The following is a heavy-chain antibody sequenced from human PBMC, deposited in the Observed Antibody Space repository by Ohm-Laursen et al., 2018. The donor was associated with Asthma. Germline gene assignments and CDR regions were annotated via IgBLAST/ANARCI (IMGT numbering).Heavy chain of an antibody. J-gene: IGHJ6*02. CDR1: GFTFRSYA. D-gene: IGHD1-1*01. CDR2: GGSYYDGGLK. CDR3: AVRTTSAGFDV. V-gene: IGHV3-30-3*01. Sequence: SLRLSCAASGFTFRSYAMHWVRQAPGKGLEWVAVGGSYYDGGLKYYADSVNGRFTVSRDDSKNTLYLQMNSLRPDDTAVYYCAVRTTSAGFDVWGQGTTVTVSS.